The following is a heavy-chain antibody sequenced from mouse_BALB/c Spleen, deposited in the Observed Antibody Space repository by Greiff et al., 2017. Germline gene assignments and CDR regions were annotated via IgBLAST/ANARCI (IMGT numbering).Heavy chain of an antibody. J-gene: IGHJ4*01. Sequence: EVQLQQSGAELVRSGASVKLSCTASGFNIKDYYMHWVKQRPEQGLEWIGWIDPENGDTEYAPKFQGKATMTADTSSNTAYLQLSSLTSEDTAVYYCPIYYDYDAMDDWGQGTSVTVSS. V-gene: IGHV14-4*02. CDR1: GFNIKDYY. CDR3: PIYYDYDAMDD. D-gene: IGHD2-1*01. CDR2: IDPENGDT.